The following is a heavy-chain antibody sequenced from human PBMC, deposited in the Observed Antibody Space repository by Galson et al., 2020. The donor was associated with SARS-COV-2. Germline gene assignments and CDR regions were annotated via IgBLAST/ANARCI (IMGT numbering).Heavy chain of an antibody. CDR2: ISYDGSNK. J-gene: IGHJ6*02. CDR3: ARAFYGTYYYGMDV. D-gene: IGHD3-10*01. Sequence: GESLKISCAASGFTFSSYAMHWVRQAPGKGLEWVAVISYDGSNKYYADSVKGRFTITRDNSNNTLYLQLNSLRAEDTAVYYCARAFYGTYYYGMDVWGQGTTVTVSS. CDR1: GFTFSSYA. V-gene: IGHV3-30-3*01.